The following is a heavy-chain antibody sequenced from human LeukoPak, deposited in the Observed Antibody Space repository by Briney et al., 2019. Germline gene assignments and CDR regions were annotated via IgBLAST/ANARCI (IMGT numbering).Heavy chain of an antibody. CDR3: ARLSSGWSR. D-gene: IGHD6-19*01. Sequence: MSSETLSLTCTVSGVSISSSSYYWGWIRQPPGKGLEWIGSIYYSGSTYYNPSLKSRVTISVDTSKNQFSLKLSSVTAADTAVYYCARLSSGWSRWGQGTLVTVSS. CDR1: GVSISSSSYY. CDR2: IYYSGST. J-gene: IGHJ4*02. V-gene: IGHV4-39*01.